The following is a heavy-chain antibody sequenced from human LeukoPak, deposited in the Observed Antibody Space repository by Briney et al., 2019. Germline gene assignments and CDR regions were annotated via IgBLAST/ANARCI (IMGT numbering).Heavy chain of an antibody. V-gene: IGHV3-23*01. CDR3: AKSYYYGSGSNYMTFDY. CDR2: ISGSGGRT. Sequence: GGSLRLSCAASGLTFSSHWMHWVRQAPGKGLEWVSTISGSGGRTYYADSVKGRFTISRDNSKNTVYLQMDSLRAEDTAVYYCAKSYYYGSGSNYMTFDYWGQGTLVTVSS. D-gene: IGHD3-10*01. J-gene: IGHJ4*02. CDR1: GLTFSSHW.